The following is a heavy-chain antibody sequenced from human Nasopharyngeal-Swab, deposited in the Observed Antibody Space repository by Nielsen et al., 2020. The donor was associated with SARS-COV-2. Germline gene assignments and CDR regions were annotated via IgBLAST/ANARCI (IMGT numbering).Heavy chain of an antibody. V-gene: IGHV3-23*01. D-gene: IGHD3-10*01. Sequence: VRQAPGKGLQWVSSISPSGDSTYNADSVKGRFTLLRDTSVNTLYQQMNSLRAEDTAVYYCAKGRGSYYYYMDVWGKGTTVTVSS. CDR3: AKGRGSYYYYMDV. CDR2: ISPSGDST. J-gene: IGHJ6*03.